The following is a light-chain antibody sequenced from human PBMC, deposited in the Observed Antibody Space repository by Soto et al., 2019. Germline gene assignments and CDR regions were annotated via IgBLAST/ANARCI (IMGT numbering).Light chain of an antibody. V-gene: IGKV3-11*01. CDR3: QQRGNWPRT. CDR1: QSVSSY. J-gene: IGKJ4*01. Sequence: TLSLSPGERATLSCRASQSVSSYLAWYQQKPGQAPRLLIYDASNRATGIPARFSGSGSGTDFTLTISRLEPEDFAVYYCQQRGNWPRTFGGGTKVDIK. CDR2: DAS.